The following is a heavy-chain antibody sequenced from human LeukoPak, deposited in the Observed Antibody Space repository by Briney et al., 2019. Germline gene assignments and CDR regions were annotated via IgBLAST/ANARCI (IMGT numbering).Heavy chain of an antibody. CDR2: ISSSGSTI. V-gene: IGHV3-11*01. D-gene: IGHD6-13*01. CDR3: AKDWGIAAVASQWFFDL. CDR1: GFTFSDYY. Sequence: GGSLRLSCAASGFTFSDYYMSWIRQAPGKGLEWVSYISSSGSTIYYADSVKGRFTISRDNAKNSLYLQMNSLRAEDTAVYFCAKDWGIAAVASQWFFDLWGRGTLVTVSS. J-gene: IGHJ2*01.